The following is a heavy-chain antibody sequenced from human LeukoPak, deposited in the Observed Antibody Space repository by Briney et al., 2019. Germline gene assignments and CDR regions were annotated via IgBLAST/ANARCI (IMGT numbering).Heavy chain of an antibody. D-gene: IGHD3-10*01. CDR2: ISSSSSYI. J-gene: IGHJ6*04. CDR3: ARDFQVWFGEAYGMDV. Sequence: EGSLRLSCAASGFTFSSYSMNWVRQAPGKGLEWVSSISSSSSYIYYADSVKGRFTISRDNAKNSLYLQMNSLRAEDTAVYYCARDFQVWFGEAYGMDVWGKGTTVTVSS. CDR1: GFTFSSYS. V-gene: IGHV3-21*01.